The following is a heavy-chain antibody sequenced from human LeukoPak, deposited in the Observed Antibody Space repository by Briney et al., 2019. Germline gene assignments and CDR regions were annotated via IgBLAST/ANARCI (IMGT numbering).Heavy chain of an antibody. J-gene: IGHJ5*02. Sequence: QSGGSLRLSCAASGFTFSSYAMSWVRQAPGKGLEWVSAISGSGGSTYYADSVKGRFTISRDNSKNTLYLQMNSLRAEYTAVYYCAKGLRFLEWLFRFDPWGQGTLVTVSS. CDR2: ISGSGGST. D-gene: IGHD3-3*01. V-gene: IGHV3-23*01. CDR3: AKGLRFLEWLFRFDP. CDR1: GFTFSSYA.